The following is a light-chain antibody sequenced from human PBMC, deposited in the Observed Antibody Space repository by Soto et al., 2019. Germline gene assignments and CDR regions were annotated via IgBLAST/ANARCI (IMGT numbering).Light chain of an antibody. CDR2: GAF. CDR1: PSVTNY. J-gene: IGKJ1*01. CDR3: QLYRT. Sequence: EIVVTQSPATLSLSPGERATLSCRASPSVTNYLAWYQQKPGQAPRLLIYGAFNRATGIPARFSGSGSGADFTLTISSLEPEDFAVYYCQLYRTFGQGTKVDIK. V-gene: IGKV3-11*01.